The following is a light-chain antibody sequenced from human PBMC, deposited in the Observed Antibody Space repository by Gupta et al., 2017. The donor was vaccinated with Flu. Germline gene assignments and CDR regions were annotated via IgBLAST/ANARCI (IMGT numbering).Light chain of an antibody. Sequence: DIQMTQSPSTLSASVGDRVTITCRASQSIRTWLAWYQHKPGKAPNLLIYKASTLQSGVPSRFSGSGSGTEFTLTISSLQPDDFATYYCQQYNDYSPAGFGPGTKLEI. CDR1: QSIRTW. J-gene: IGKJ2*03. CDR2: KAS. CDR3: QQYNDYSPAG. V-gene: IGKV1-5*03.